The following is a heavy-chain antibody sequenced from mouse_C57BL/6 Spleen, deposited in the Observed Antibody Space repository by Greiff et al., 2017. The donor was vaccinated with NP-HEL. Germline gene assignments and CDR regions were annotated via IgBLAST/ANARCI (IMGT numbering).Heavy chain of an antibody. CDR3: ARYFFDY. CDR2: IDPSDSYT. V-gene: IGHV1-50*01. J-gene: IGHJ2*01. CDR1: GYTFTSYW. Sequence: QVQLQQPGAELVKPGASVKLSCKASGYTFTSYWMQWVKQRPGQGLEWIGEIDPSDSYTNYNQKFKGKATLTVDTSSSTAYMQLSSLTSEDSAVYYCARYFFDYWGQSTTLTVSS.